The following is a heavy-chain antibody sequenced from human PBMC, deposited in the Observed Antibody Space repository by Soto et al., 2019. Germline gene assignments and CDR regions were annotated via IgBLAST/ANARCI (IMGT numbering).Heavy chain of an antibody. V-gene: IGHV4-38-2*01. D-gene: IGHD4-17*01. CDR3: ARGNYGDYAEG. J-gene: IGHJ4*02. CDR2: IYHSGST. CDR1: GYSISSGYY. Sequence: SETLSLTCAVSGYSISSGYYWGWIRQPPGKGLEWIGSIYHSGSTYYNPSLKSRVTISVDTSKNQFSLKLSSVTAVDTAVYYCARGNYGDYAEGWGQGTLVTVSS.